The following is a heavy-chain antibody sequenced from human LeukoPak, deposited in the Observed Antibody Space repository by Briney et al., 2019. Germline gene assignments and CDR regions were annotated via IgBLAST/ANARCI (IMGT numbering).Heavy chain of an antibody. CDR2: ISETSRKT. V-gene: IGHV3-23*01. J-gene: IGHJ4*02. CDR1: GFTFNIYA. CDR3: AKQSAGSSTWYSLHFDY. Sequence: PGGSLRLSCAASGFTFNIYAMSWVRQAPEKGLGWVSAISETSRKTYYADPVKGRFTISRDNSKNTLYLQMNDLRDVDTAVYFCAKQSAGSSTWYSLHFDYWGQGTLVTVSS. D-gene: IGHD2-2*01.